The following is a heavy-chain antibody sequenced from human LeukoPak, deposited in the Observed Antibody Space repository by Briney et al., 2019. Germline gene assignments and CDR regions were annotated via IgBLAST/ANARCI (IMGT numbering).Heavy chain of an antibody. Sequence: PGGSLRLSCAASGFTFSSYSMNWVRQAPGKGLEWVSSISSSSSYIYYADSVKGRFTISRDNAKNSLYLQMNSLRAEDTAVYYCARGMVRGVQPDYWGRGTLVTVSS. V-gene: IGHV3-21*01. CDR3: ARGMVRGVQPDY. J-gene: IGHJ4*02. CDR2: ISSSSSYI. D-gene: IGHD3-10*01. CDR1: GFTFSSYS.